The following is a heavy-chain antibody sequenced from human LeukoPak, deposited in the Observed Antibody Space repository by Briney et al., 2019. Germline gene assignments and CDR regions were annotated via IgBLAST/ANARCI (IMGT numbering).Heavy chain of an antibody. CDR3: ARDRLSDYYYGMDV. J-gene: IGHJ6*02. Sequence: SQTLSLTCAISGDSVSSNSAAWGWIRQSPSRGLEWLGRTYYRSKLYNDSAVSVKSRITINPDTSKNQFSLQLSSVTPEDSAVYYCARDRLSDYYYGMDVWGQGTTVTVSS. CDR2: TYYRSKLYN. V-gene: IGHV6-1*01. D-gene: IGHD2/OR15-2a*01. CDR1: GDSVSSNSAA.